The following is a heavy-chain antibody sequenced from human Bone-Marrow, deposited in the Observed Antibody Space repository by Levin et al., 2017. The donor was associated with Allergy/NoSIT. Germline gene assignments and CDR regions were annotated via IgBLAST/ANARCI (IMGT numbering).Heavy chain of an antibody. V-gene: IGHV3-23*01. CDR2: ISNSGGGT. CDR1: GFTFSTYA. Sequence: PGGSLRLSCTASGFTFSTYAMSWVRQAPGKGLEWVSSISNSGGGTYYADSVKGRFTISRDNSKNTLYLQMNSLRAEDTAIYYCAKAPTIAAAGEIFDYWGQGTLVTVSS. CDR3: AKAPTIAAAGEIFDY. D-gene: IGHD6-13*01. J-gene: IGHJ4*02.